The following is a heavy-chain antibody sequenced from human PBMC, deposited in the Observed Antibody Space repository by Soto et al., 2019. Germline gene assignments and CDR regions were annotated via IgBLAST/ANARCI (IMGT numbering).Heavy chain of an antibody. CDR3: AKDRYLDHDSRGYLFDN. D-gene: IGHD3-22*01. V-gene: IGHV3-23*01. CDR1: GFSFRSYA. CDR2: ISRYGDFT. J-gene: IGHJ4*02. Sequence: EVLLLESGGGLVHPGGSLRLSCAGSGFSFRSYAIAWVRQAPGKGLEWVSAISRYGDFTYYADSVEGRFTISRDNSKNTLYLQMNSLRAEDTAVYYCAKDRYLDHDSRGYLFDNWGQGTLVTVSS.